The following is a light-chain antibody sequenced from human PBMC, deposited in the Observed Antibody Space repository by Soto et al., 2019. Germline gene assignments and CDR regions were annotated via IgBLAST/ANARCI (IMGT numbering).Light chain of an antibody. CDR1: QNIRSW. CDR3: QEYNGNSGLT. J-gene: IGKJ4*01. V-gene: IGKV1-5*03. CDR2: SAS. Sequence: DIQMTQSPSTLSASVGDRVTITCRASQNIRSWLAWYQQKPGKAPELLIYSASGLESGVPSRFSGSGSGTEFTLTISSLQPDDFATYYCQEYNGNSGLTFGGGTKVRSN.